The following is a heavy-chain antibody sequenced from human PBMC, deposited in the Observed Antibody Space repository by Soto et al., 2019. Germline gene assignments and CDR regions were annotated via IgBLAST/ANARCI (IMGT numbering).Heavy chain of an antibody. CDR3: ARGRYCLTGRCFPNWFDS. D-gene: IGHD2-15*01. V-gene: IGHV4-30-4*01. Sequence: SETLSLTCSVSGDSISTVDYFWAWFRQPPGQALEYIGYIYKSATTYYNPSFESRVAISLETSKSQFSLNVTSVTAADTAVYFCARGRYCLTGRCFPNWFDSWGQGTLVTVSS. CDR2: IYKSATT. CDR1: GDSISTVDYF. J-gene: IGHJ5*01.